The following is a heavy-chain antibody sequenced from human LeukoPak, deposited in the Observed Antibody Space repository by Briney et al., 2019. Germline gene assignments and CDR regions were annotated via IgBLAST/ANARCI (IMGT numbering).Heavy chain of an antibody. CDR3: ARETSKQYYYDSSGYSHFDY. Sequence: SETLSLTCTVSGGSISSYYWSWIRQPPGKGLEWIGYIYYSGSTNYNPSLKSRATISVDTSKNQFSLKLSSVTAADTAVYYCARETSKQYYYDSSGYSHFDYWGQGTLVTVSS. D-gene: IGHD3-22*01. V-gene: IGHV4-59*08. CDR1: GGSISSYY. CDR2: IYYSGST. J-gene: IGHJ4*02.